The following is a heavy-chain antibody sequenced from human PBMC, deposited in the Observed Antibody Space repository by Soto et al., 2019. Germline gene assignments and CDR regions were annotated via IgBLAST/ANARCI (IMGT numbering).Heavy chain of an antibody. D-gene: IGHD5-12*01. Sequence: GGSLRLSCAASGFTVSSNYMSWVRQAPGKGLEWVSVIYSGGSTYYADSVKGRFTISRDNSKNTLFLQMNSLRAEDTAVYYCARGGHSGYDFIHYYYYMDVWGKGTTVTVSS. CDR3: ARGGHSGYDFIHYYYYMDV. CDR2: IYSGGST. CDR1: GFTVSSNY. J-gene: IGHJ6*03. V-gene: IGHV3-66*01.